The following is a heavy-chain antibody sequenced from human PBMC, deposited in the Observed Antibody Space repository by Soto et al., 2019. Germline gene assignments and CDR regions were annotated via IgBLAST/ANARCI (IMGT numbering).Heavy chain of an antibody. Sequence: GESLKISCKGSGYSFTSYWIGWVRQMPGKGLEWMGIIYPGDSDTRYSPSFQGQVTISADKSISTAYLQWSSLKASDTAMYYCARTSAAGKYYDGMDGWGQGNTVTVSS. D-gene: IGHD6-13*01. CDR2: IYPGDSDT. V-gene: IGHV5-51*01. CDR3: ARTSAAGKYYDGMDG. J-gene: IGHJ6*02. CDR1: GYSFTSYW.